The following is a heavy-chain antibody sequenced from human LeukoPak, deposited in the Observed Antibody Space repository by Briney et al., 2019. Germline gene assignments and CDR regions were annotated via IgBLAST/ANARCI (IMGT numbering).Heavy chain of an antibody. CDR2: IKQDGSEK. V-gene: IGHV3-7*01. CDR1: GFTFSSYW. Sequence: GGSLRLSCAASGFTFSSYWMSWVRQAPGKGLEWVANIKQDGSEKYYVDSVKGRFTISRDNAKNSLYLQMNSLRVEDTAVYYCARDRDDYVWGSYPPHWFDPWGQGTLVTVSS. D-gene: IGHD3-16*01. J-gene: IGHJ5*02. CDR3: ARDRDDYVWGSYPPHWFDP.